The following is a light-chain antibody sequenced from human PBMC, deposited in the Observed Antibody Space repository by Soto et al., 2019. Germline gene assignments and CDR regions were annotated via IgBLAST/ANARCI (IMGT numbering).Light chain of an antibody. J-gene: IGKJ2*01. CDR2: GAS. V-gene: IGKV3-20*01. CDR1: QSVSSNY. CDR3: HHYGNSPPNT. Sequence: EIVLTQSPGTLSLSPGERATLSCRAIQSVSSNYLAWYQQRPGQAPRVLIYGASSRATGIPDRFSGSGSGTDFTLTISRLEPEDFAVYFCHHYGNSPPNTFGQGTKVDIK.